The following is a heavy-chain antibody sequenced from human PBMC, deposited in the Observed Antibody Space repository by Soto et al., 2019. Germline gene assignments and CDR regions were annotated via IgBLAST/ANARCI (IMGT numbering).Heavy chain of an antibody. D-gene: IGHD2-2*01. V-gene: IGHV3-23*01. CDR3: AKDTPDIVVVPAAMAGYFDY. CDR1: GFTFSSYA. CDR2: IIGSGGST. J-gene: IGHJ4*02. Sequence: EVQLLESGGGLVQPGGSLRLSCAASGFTFSSYAMSWVRQAPGKGLEWVSAIIGSGGSTYYADSVKGRFTISRDNSKNTLYLQMNSLRAEDTAVYYCAKDTPDIVVVPAAMAGYFDYWGQGTLVTVSS.